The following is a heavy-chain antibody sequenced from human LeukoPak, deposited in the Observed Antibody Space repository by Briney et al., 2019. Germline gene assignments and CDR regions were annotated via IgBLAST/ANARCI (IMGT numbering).Heavy chain of an antibody. CDR1: GGSISSGGYY. CDR3: AREKRGFGELLSYYFDY. J-gene: IGHJ4*02. CDR2: IYYSGST. D-gene: IGHD3-10*01. Sequence: SETLSLTCTVPGGSISSGGYYWSWIRQHPGKGLEWIGYIYYSGSTYYNPSLRSRVTISVDTSKNQFSLKLSSVTAADTAVYYCAREKRGFGELLSYYFDYWGQGTLVTISS. V-gene: IGHV4-31*03.